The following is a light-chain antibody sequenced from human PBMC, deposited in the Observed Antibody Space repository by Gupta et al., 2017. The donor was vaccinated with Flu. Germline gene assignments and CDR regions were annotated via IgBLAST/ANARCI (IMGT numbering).Light chain of an antibody. CDR2: SAS. CDR1: QSVSSSS. CDR3: QQYGSSPLT. Sequence: ERATLSCRASQSVSSSSLAWYQQKPGQAPRLLIYSASNRATGIPDRFSGSGSGTDFTLTISRLESEDFAVYYCQQYGSSPLTFGGGTKVEIK. V-gene: IGKV3-20*01. J-gene: IGKJ4*01.